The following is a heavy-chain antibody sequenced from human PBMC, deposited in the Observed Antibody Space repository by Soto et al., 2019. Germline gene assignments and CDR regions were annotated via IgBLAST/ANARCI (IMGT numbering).Heavy chain of an antibody. D-gene: IGHD4-17*01. J-gene: IGHJ4*02. V-gene: IGHV3-15*01. CDR3: TTDTDGDYEGYFDY. Sequence: EVQLVESGGGLVKPGGSLRLSCAASGFTFSNAWMSWVRQAPGKGLEWVGRIKSKTDGGTTDYAAPVKGRFTISRDESKNTLYLQMNSLKTEDTAVYYCTTDTDGDYEGYFDYWGQGTLVTVSS. CDR2: IKSKTDGGTT. CDR1: GFTFSNAW.